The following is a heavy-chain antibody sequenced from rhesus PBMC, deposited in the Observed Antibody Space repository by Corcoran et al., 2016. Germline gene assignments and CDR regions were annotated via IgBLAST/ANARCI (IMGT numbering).Heavy chain of an antibody. Sequence: QLQLQESGPGLVKPSETLSVTCAVSGGSITSSYWSWIRQAPGKGLEWVGYIYGGTRAPKHNPSLQSRVTLSVDTTENRFSLDLRSVTAADTAVYYCASDRDYCSSYARRFDVWGPGVLVTVSS. D-gene: IGHD4-29*01. J-gene: IGHJ5-1*01. CDR1: GGSITSSY. CDR3: ASDRDYCSSYARRFDV. CDR2: IYGGTRAP. V-gene: IGHV4-169*02.